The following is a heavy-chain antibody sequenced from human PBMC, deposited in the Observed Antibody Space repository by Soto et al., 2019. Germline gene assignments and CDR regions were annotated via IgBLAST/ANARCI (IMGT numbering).Heavy chain of an antibody. CDR1: GGSISSGGYY. CDR2: IYYSGST. Sequence: SETLSLTCTVSGGSISSGGYYWSWIRQHPGKGLEWIGYIYYSGSTYYNPSPKSRVTISVDTSKNQFSLKLSSVTAADTAVYYCARDCSGGSCYRWFDPWGQGTLVTVSS. J-gene: IGHJ5*02. V-gene: IGHV4-31*03. CDR3: ARDCSGGSCYRWFDP. D-gene: IGHD2-15*01.